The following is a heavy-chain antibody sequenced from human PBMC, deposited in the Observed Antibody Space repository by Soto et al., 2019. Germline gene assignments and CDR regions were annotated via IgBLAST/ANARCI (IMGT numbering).Heavy chain of an antibody. Sequence: GGSLRLSCAASGFTFDDYGMSWVRQAPGKGLEWVSGINWNGGSTGYADSVKGRFTISRDNAKNSLYLQMNSLRAEDTVLYYCARAIGSRSYANFAYWGQGTLVTVSS. CDR3: ARAIGSRSYANFAY. J-gene: IGHJ4*02. CDR1: GFTFDDYG. CDR2: INWNGGST. V-gene: IGHV3-20*04. D-gene: IGHD3-10*01.